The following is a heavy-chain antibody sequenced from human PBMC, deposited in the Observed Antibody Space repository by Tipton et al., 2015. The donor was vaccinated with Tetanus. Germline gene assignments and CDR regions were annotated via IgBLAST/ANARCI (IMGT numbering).Heavy chain of an antibody. CDR1: GGSVRSGDYS. V-gene: IGHV4-61*08. CDR3: ARERIRLIGDVIFRYFDL. D-gene: IGHD3-3*02. CDR2: VSYSGRT. J-gene: IGHJ2*01. Sequence: LRLSCTVSGGSVRSGDYSWNWIRQPPGKGLEWLAYVSYSGRTSSNYSLKSRITISQDTSKNQFSLRLTSVTAADTAVYYCARERIRLIGDVIFRYFDLWGRGTLVTVSS.